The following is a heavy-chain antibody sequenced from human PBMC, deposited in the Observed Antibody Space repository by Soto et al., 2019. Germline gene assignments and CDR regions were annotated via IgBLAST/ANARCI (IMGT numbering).Heavy chain of an antibody. J-gene: IGHJ6*02. D-gene: IGHD5-18*01. V-gene: IGHV4-31*03. Sequence: SETLSLTCTVSGGSISSGGYYWSWIRQHPGKGLEWIGYIYYSGSTYYNPSLKSRVIISVDTSKNQFSLKLSSVTAADTAVYYCARDSEVTTAMVYYYYGMDVWGQGTTVTVS. CDR3: ARDSEVTTAMVYYYYGMDV. CDR1: GGSISSGGYY. CDR2: IYYSGST.